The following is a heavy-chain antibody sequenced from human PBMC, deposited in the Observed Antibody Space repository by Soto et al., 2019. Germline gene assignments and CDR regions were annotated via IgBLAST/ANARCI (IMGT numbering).Heavy chain of an antibody. D-gene: IGHD3-22*01. Sequence: SETLSLTCTVSGGSISSYYWSWIRQPPGKGLEWIGYIYYSGSTNYNPSLKSRVTISVDTSKNQFSLKLSSVTAADTAVYYCARTGRNREGEYYYDSSVVQNWFDPWGQGTLVTVSS. V-gene: IGHV4-59*01. CDR2: IYYSGST. CDR1: GGSISSYY. J-gene: IGHJ5*02. CDR3: ARTGRNREGEYYYDSSVVQNWFDP.